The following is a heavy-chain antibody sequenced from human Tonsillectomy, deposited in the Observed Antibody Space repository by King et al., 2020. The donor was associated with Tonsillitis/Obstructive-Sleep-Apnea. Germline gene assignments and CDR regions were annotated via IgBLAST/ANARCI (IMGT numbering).Heavy chain of an antibody. CDR1: GFTVSSNY. CDR2: IYSGGNT. J-gene: IGHJ4*02. Sequence: VQLVESGGGLVQPGGSLRLSCAASGFTVSSNYMSWVRQAPGKGLEWVSVIYSGGNTYYADSVKGRFTIYRDNSKNTLYLQMNSLRAEDTAVYYCARDRYSSSNVGYYFDYWGQGTLVTVSS. D-gene: IGHD6-6*01. CDR3: ARDRYSSSNVGYYFDY. V-gene: IGHV3-66*01.